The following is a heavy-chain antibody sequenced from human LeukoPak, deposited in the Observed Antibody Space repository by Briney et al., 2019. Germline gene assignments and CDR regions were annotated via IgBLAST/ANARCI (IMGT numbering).Heavy chain of an antibody. Sequence: GGSLRLSCAASGFTFSSYSMNWVRQAPGKGLEWVSSISSSSSYIYYADSVKGRITISRDNAKNSLYLQMNSLRAEDTAVYYCASHRWDAFDIWGQGTMVTVPS. D-gene: IGHD6-13*01. V-gene: IGHV3-21*01. J-gene: IGHJ3*02. CDR1: GFTFSSYS. CDR2: ISSSSSYI. CDR3: ASHRWDAFDI.